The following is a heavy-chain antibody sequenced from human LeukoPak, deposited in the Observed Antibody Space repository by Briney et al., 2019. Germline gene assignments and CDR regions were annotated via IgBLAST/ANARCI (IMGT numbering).Heavy chain of an antibody. CDR3: ASLGPYCSSTSCYRFGPYYYYMDV. Sequence: ASVKVSCKASGYTFTGYYMHWVRQAPGQGLEWMGRINPNSGGTNYAQKFQGRVTMTRDTSISTAYMELSSLRSDDTAVYYCASLGPYCSSTSCYRFGPYYYYMDVWGKGTTVTVSS. CDR2: INPNSGGT. CDR1: GYTFTGYY. V-gene: IGHV1-2*06. D-gene: IGHD2-2*02. J-gene: IGHJ6*03.